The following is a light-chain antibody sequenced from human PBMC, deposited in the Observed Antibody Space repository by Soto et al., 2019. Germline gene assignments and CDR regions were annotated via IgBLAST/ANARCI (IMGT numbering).Light chain of an antibody. V-gene: IGKV1-9*01. CDR1: QGISSY. CDR3: QQLDSYPLT. CDR2: AAS. J-gene: IGKJ4*01. Sequence: DIQLTHSPSFLSASIGDRVTITCRASQGISSYLAWYQQKPGKAPRLRIYAASILQRGVPSRFSGSGSGTEFTLTISSLQPEDFATYYCQQLDSYPLTFGAGTRVEIK.